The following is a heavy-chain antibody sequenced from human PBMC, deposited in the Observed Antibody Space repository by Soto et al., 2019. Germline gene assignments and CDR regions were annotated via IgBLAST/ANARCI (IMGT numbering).Heavy chain of an antibody. Sequence: QLQLQESGPGLVKPSETLSLTCTVSGGSISSSSYYWGWIRQPPGKGLEWIGSIYYSGSTYYNPSLKSRVPISVDTSKNQFSLKLSSVTAADTAVYYCARPQAGEAAFDYWGQGTLVTVSS. J-gene: IGHJ4*02. CDR1: GGSISSSSYY. D-gene: IGHD4-17*01. V-gene: IGHV4-39*01. CDR3: ARPQAGEAAFDY. CDR2: IYYSGST.